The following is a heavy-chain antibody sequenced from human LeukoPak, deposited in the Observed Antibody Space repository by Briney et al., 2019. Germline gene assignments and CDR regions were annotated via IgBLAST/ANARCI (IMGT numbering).Heavy chain of an antibody. D-gene: IGHD2-21*01. Sequence: XMNPNSGNTGYAQKFQGRVSMTRNTSISTAYMELSNLRSEDTAVYYCARVAGNCGGDCYRLLYWGQGTLVTVSS. CDR2: MNPNSGNT. V-gene: IGHV1-8*01. J-gene: IGHJ4*02. CDR3: ARVAGNCGGDCYRLLY.